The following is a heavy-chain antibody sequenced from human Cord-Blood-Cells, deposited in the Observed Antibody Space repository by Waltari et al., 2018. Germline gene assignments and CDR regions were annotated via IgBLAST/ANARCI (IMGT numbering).Heavy chain of an antibody. J-gene: IGHJ3*02. V-gene: IGHV1-2*04. CDR3: ARDRNRAFWSGYYAFDI. D-gene: IGHD3-3*01. CDR1: GYTFPGYY. Sequence: QVQLVQSGAEVKKPGASVKVSCKASGYTFPGYYMPWVRKAPGQGLEGMGWINPNSGGTNYAQKFQGWVTMTRDTSISTAYMELSRLRSDDTAVYYCARDRNRAFWSGYYAFDIWGQGTMVTVSS. CDR2: INPNSGGT.